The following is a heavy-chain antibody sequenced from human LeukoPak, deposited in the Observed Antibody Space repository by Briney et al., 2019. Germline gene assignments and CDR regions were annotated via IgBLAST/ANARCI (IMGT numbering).Heavy chain of an antibody. Sequence: SETLSLTCMVSGCSISSSSYYWGWIRQPPGKGLEWIANIFHRGDTYYNPSLKSRATITVDTSKNQFSLKLSSVTAADTAVYYCARLVDYYDSRGYFDSWGQGTLVTVSS. V-gene: IGHV4-39*01. D-gene: IGHD3-22*01. CDR1: GCSISSSSYY. CDR2: IFHRGDT. J-gene: IGHJ4*02. CDR3: ARLVDYYDSRGYFDS.